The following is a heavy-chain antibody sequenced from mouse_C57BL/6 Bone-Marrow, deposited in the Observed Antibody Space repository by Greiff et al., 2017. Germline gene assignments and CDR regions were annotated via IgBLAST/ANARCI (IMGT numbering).Heavy chain of an antibody. CDR3: ARPYYYGSSTLDY. J-gene: IGHJ2*01. CDR2: ISSGSSTI. D-gene: IGHD1-1*01. CDR1: GFTFSDYG. Sequence: EVKVVESGGGLVKPGGSLKLSCAASGFTFSDYGMHWVRQAPEKGLEWVAYISSGSSTIYYADTVKGRFTISRDNAKNTLFLQMTSLRSEDTAMYYCARPYYYGSSTLDYWGQGTTLTVSS. V-gene: IGHV5-17*01.